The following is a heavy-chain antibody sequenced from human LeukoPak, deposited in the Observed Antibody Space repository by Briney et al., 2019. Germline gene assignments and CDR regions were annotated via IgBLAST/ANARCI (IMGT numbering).Heavy chain of an antibody. CDR1: GFTFGTLW. Sequence: QPGGSLRLSCEASGFTFGTLWMSWVRQAPGKGLEWVANINQGGETDYVDSVKGRFTIARDDSKNLLYLQMNSLRPEDTAMYFCARDKGGMVPFDHWGQGTLVTVSS. CDR3: ARDKGGMVPFDH. V-gene: IGHV3-7*01. J-gene: IGHJ4*02. D-gene: IGHD3-10*01. CDR2: INQGGET.